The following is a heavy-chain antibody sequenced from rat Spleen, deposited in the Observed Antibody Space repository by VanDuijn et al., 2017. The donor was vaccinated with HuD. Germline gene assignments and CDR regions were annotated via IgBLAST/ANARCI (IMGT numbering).Heavy chain of an antibody. CDR1: GFTFSSFP. J-gene: IGHJ2*01. V-gene: IGHV5-46*01. D-gene: IGHD1-9*01. CDR2: ISTSGGNT. Sequence: EVQLVESDGGLVQPGRSLKLSCSASGFTFSSFPMAWVRQAPTKGLEWVASISTSGGNTYYRESVKGRFTISRDNAKSTLYLEMNSLRSEDTAIYYCARPTTGIPFNYWGQGVMVTVSS. CDR3: ARPTTGIPFNY.